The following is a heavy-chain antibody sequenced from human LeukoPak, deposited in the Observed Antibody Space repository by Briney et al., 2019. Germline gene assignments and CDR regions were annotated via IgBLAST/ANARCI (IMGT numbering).Heavy chain of an antibody. Sequence: SVRVSCKASGGTFSSYAISWVRQAPGQGLEWMGRIIPILGIANYAQKFQGRVTITADKSTSTAYMELSSLRSEDTAVYYCARGRGYYDSSGKNWFDPWGQGTLVTVSS. CDR1: GGTFSSYA. V-gene: IGHV1-69*04. J-gene: IGHJ5*02. CDR2: IIPILGIA. CDR3: ARGRGYYDSSGKNWFDP. D-gene: IGHD3-22*01.